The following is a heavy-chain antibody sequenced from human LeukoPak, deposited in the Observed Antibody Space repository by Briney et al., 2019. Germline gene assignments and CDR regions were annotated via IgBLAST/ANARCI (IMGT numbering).Heavy chain of an antibody. D-gene: IGHD3-22*01. V-gene: IGHV3-23*01. CDR3: AKNWDTYYYDSSGYSEREDY. CDR1: GFTFSSYA. CDR2: ISGSGGST. J-gene: IGHJ4*02. Sequence: GGSLRLSCAASGFTFSSYAMSWVRQAPGKGLEWVSAISGSGGSTYYADSVKGRFTISRDNSKNTLYLQMNSLRAEDTAVYYCAKNWDTYYYDSSGYSEREDYWGQRTLVTVSS.